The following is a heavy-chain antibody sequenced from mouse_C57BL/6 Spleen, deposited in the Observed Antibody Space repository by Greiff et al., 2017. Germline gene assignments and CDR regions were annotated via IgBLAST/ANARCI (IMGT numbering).Heavy chain of an antibody. J-gene: IGHJ3*01. V-gene: IGHV1-20*01. Sequence: EVKLVESGAELVKPGASVKISCKASGYAFSSYWMNWVKQRPGKGLEWIGRINPYNGDTFYNQKFKGKATLTVDKSSSTAHMELRSLTSEDSAVYYCARSGYYGPWFAYWGQGTLVTVSA. CDR2: INPYNGDT. CDR1: GYAFSSYW. D-gene: IGHD1-2*01. CDR3: ARSGYYGPWFAY.